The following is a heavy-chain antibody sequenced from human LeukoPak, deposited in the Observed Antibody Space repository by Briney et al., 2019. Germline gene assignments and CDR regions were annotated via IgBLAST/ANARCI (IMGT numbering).Heavy chain of an antibody. D-gene: IGHD3-10*01. CDR3: ARNRYYYGSGNYGVPNWFDP. CDR2: IYYSGST. J-gene: IGHJ5*02. Sequence: SETLSLTCTVSGGSISSSSYYWGWIRQPPGKGLEWIGSIYYSGSTYYNPSLKSRVTISVDTSKNQFSLKLSSVTAADTAMYYCARNRYYYGSGNYGVPNWFDPWGQGTLVTVSS. CDR1: GGSISSSSYY. V-gene: IGHV4-39*01.